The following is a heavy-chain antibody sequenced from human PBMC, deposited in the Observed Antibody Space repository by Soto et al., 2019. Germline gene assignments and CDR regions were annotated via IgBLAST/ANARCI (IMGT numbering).Heavy chain of an antibody. V-gene: IGHV3-9*01. CDR2: ISWNSGSI. J-gene: IGHJ4*02. CDR3: AKGGRLGAAAGIDY. CDR1: GFTFDDYA. D-gene: IGHD6-13*01. Sequence: GGSLRLSCAASGFTFDDYAMHWVRQAPGKGLEWVSGISWNSGSIGYADSVKGRFTISRDNAKNSLYLQMNSLRAEDTALYYCAKGGRLGAAAGIDYWGQGTLVTVSS.